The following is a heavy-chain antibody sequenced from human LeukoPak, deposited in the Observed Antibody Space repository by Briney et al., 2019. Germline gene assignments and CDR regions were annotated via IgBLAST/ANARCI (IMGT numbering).Heavy chain of an antibody. Sequence: GESLKISCEASGYSFTTYWIGWVRQMPGKGLEWMGIIYPGDSDTRYSPSFQGQVTISADKSISTAYLQWSSLKASDTAMYYCARQHGSGSYYSRAIDYWGRGTLVTVSS. D-gene: IGHD3-10*01. CDR2: IYPGDSDT. J-gene: IGHJ4*02. V-gene: IGHV5-51*01. CDR3: ARQHGSGSYYSRAIDY. CDR1: GYSFTTYW.